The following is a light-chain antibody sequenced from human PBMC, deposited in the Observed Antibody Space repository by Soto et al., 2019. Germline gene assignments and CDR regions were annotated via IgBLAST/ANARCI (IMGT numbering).Light chain of an antibody. Sequence: DIKMTQSPSTLSASVGGRVTIPCRASQSISSWLAWYQQKPGKAPKLLIYKASSLESGVPSRFSGSGSGTEFTLTISSLQPDDFATYYCQQYNSYSTFGQGTKVDI. V-gene: IGKV1-5*03. CDR1: QSISSW. J-gene: IGKJ1*01. CDR3: QQYNSYST. CDR2: KAS.